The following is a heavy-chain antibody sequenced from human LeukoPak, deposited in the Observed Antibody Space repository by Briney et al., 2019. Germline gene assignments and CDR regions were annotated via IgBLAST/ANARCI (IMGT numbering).Heavy chain of an antibody. CDR2: MYYSGST. Sequence: SETLSLTCTVSGGSITSSSYYWGWIRQPPGKGLEWIGSMYYSGSTYYNPSLKSRVTISVDTSKNQFSLKLSSVTAADTAVYYCARGGRYDSSDYPSYYFDYWGQGTLVTVSS. CDR3: ARGGRYDSSDYPSYYFDY. J-gene: IGHJ4*02. CDR1: GGSITSSSYY. V-gene: IGHV4-39*01. D-gene: IGHD3-22*01.